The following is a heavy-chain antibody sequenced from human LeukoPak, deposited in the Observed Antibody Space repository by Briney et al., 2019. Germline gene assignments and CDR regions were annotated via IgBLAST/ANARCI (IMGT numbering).Heavy chain of an antibody. CDR2: IYYSGST. D-gene: IGHD3-9*01. J-gene: IGHJ3*02. V-gene: IGHV4-59*01. CDR1: GGSISSYY. CDR3: ARDLQHYDMLTGYSPGAFDI. Sequence: PSETLSLTCTVSGGSISSYYWSWIRQPPGKGLEWIGYIYYSGSTNYNPSRKSRVTISVDTSKNQFSLELSSVTAADTAVYYCARDLQHYDMLTGYSPGAFDIWGQGTMVTVYS.